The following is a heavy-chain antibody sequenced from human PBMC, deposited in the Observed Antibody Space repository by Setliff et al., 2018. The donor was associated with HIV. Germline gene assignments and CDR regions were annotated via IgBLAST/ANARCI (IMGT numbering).Heavy chain of an antibody. CDR2: INTDSGGT. Sequence: ASVKVSCKASGGTFSGYGISWVRQAPGQGLEWMGWINTDSGGTNLAQKFQGSVSMTRDTSISTAYMELSSLRSEDTAVYYCARGAWCTSGWYSSRYMDVWGKGTTVTVSS. V-gene: IGHV1-2*02. J-gene: IGHJ6*03. D-gene: IGHD6-19*01. CDR3: ARGAWCTSGWYSSRYMDV. CDR1: GGTFSGYG.